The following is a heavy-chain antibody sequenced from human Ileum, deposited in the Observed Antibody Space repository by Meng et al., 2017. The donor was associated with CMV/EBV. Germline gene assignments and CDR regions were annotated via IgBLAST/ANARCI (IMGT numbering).Heavy chain of an antibody. CDR2: VYNSVTT. Sequence: SETLSLTCTVSSDSFRGFYWNWIRQAPGKGLEWIGYVYNSVTTNYNPSLKSRVTISPDTSKNQFSLRLTAVTAADTAVYYCARDPAGMVMPAARGYFDSWGQGRLVTVSS. V-gene: IGHV4-59*01. D-gene: IGHD2-21*01. CDR1: SDSFRGFY. J-gene: IGHJ4*02. CDR3: ARDPAGMVMPAARGYFDS.